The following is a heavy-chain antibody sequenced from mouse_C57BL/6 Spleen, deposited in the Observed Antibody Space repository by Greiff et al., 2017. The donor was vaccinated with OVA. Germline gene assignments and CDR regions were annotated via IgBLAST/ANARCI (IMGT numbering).Heavy chain of an antibody. D-gene: IGHD2-2*01. CDR3: ARNSGGYDAGGY. J-gene: IGHJ2*01. Sequence: QVQLKESGAELVKPGASVQLSCKASGYTFTSYWMHWVTQRPGQGLEWIGMIHPTSGSTDYNEKFKSKATLTVDKSSSTAYMQLSSLTSEDSAVYYCARNSGGYDAGGYGGQGTTLTVSS. CDR2: IHPTSGST. CDR1: GYTFTSYW. V-gene: IGHV1-64*01.